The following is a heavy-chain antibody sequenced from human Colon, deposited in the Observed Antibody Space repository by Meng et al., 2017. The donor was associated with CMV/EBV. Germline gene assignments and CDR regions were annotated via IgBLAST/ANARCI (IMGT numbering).Heavy chain of an antibody. J-gene: IGHJ4*02. CDR2: ISSDGSIK. CDR3: ARERQGSRQTFDY. Sequence: GQWVGDGGGVVQPGRALRLSCAASGFTFNSYSIHWVSQAPGKGLKWVAVISSDGSIKYYTDSVKGRFTISRDNSKNTLYLQMNSLRTEDTSVYYCARERQGSRQTFDYWGQGTLVTVSS. CDR1: GFTFNSYS. V-gene: IGHV3-30-3*01.